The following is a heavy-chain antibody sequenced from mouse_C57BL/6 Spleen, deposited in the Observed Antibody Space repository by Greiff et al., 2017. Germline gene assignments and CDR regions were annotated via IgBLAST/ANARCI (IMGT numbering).Heavy chain of an antibody. Sequence: EVQVVESEGGLVQPGSSMKLSCTASGFTFSDYYMAWVRQVPEKGLEWVANINYDGSSTYYLDSLKSRFIISRDNAKNILYLQMSSLKSEDTATYYCARDDGYLYFDYWGQGTTLTVSS. CDR1: GFTFSDYY. CDR3: ARDDGYLYFDY. D-gene: IGHD2-3*01. CDR2: INYDGSST. V-gene: IGHV5-16*01. J-gene: IGHJ2*01.